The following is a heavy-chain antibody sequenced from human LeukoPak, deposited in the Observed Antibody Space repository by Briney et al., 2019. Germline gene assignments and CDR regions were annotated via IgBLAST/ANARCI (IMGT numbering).Heavy chain of an antibody. D-gene: IGHD2-15*01. V-gene: IGHV3-23*01. CDR3: ARVLRYCSGGNCYSGGLEYMDF. Sequence: GGSLRLSCAASGFTFSSYAMNWVRQAPGKGLEWVSAISVSGGSTYYADSVKGRFTISRDNSKNTLYLQMNSLRAENTAVYYFARVLRYCSGGNCYSGGLEYMDFWGKGSTVTISS. CDR1: GFTFSSYA. CDR2: ISVSGGST. J-gene: IGHJ6*03.